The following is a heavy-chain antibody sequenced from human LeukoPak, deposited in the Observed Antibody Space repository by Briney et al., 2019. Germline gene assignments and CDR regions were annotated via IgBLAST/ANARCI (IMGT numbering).Heavy chain of an antibody. Sequence: PGGSLRLSCAASGFTFGNYGMSWVRQAPGKGLEWVSAISGSGGSTYYADSVKGRFTISRDNAKNSLYLQMNSLRAEDTAVYYCARQITMIVVVHDAFDIWGQGTMVTVSS. V-gene: IGHV3-23*01. CDR2: ISGSGGST. J-gene: IGHJ3*02. D-gene: IGHD3-22*01. CDR3: ARQITMIVVVHDAFDI. CDR1: GFTFGNYG.